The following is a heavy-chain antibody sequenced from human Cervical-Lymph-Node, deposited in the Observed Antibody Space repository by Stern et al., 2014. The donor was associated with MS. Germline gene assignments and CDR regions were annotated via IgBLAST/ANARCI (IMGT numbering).Heavy chain of an antibody. CDR1: GFTFRTYG. CDR3: AKDIYSDYDSDWFDP. D-gene: IGHD4-11*01. J-gene: IGHJ5*02. CDR2: ISFDGSNK. V-gene: IGHV3-30*18. Sequence: VQLVESGGGVVQPGRSLRISCAASGFTFRTYGMHWVRQAPGKGLEWVAVISFDGSNKYYADSVKGRFTVSRDDYKNTVYLQMNSLRAEDTAVYFCAKDIYSDYDSDWFDPRGQGTLVTVSS.